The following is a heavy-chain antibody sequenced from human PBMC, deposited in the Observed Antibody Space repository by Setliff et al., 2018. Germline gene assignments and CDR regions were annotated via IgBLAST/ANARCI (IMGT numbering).Heavy chain of an antibody. CDR3: ARISPSFSHFDY. V-gene: IGHV2-70*04. CDR1: GFSLNTSGMR. Sequence: PTLVNPTQTLTLTCTFSGFSLNTSGMRVSWIRQPPGKALEWLARSDWDDDKFYSTSLTTRHTISKDTSKKQWVLTMTNMDPVDTATYYCARISPSFSHFDYWGPGTLVTVSS. CDR2: SDWDDDK. J-gene: IGHJ4*02. D-gene: IGHD2-2*01.